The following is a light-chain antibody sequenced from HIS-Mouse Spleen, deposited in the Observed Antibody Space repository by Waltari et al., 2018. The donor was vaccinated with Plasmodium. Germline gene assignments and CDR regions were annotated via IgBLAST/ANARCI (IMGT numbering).Light chain of an antibody. J-gene: IGLJ2*01. CDR2: QDS. CDR1: KLGDKY. Sequence: SYELTQPPSVSVSPGQTASITCSGDKLGDKYACWYQQKPGQYPVLVIYQDSKRPSGIPGRFADSNSGNTVTLTISGTQAMDEADYYCQAWDSSTAWVFGGGTKLTVL. V-gene: IGLV3-1*01. CDR3: QAWDSSTAWV.